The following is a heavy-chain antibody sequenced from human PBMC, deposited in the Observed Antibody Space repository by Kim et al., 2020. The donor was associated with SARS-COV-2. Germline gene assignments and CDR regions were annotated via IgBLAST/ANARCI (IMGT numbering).Heavy chain of an antibody. Sequence: GGSLRLSCAASGFTFSSYSMNWVRQAPGKGLEWVSSISSSSSYIYYADSVKGRFTISRDNAKNSLYLQMNSLRAEDTAVYYCARDRLVVVTAIRIQYYYYGMDVWGQGTTVTVSS. D-gene: IGHD2-21*02. CDR2: ISSSSSYI. CDR3: ARDRLVVVTAIRIQYYYYGMDV. CDR1: GFTFSSYS. V-gene: IGHV3-21*01. J-gene: IGHJ6*02.